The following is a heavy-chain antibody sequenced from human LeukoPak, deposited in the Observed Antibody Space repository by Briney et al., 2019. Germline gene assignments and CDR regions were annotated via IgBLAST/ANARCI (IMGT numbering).Heavy chain of an antibody. J-gene: IGHJ4*02. CDR3: ARGLSPRINMVRGVRPPFRGVFDY. Sequence: PSETLSLTCAVYGGSFSGYYWSWVRQPPGKGLEWIGEINHSGSTNYNPSLKSRVTISVDKSKNQFSLKLSSVTAADTAVYYCARGLSPRINMVRGVRPPFRGVFDYWGQGTLVTVSS. D-gene: IGHD3-10*01. CDR2: INHSGST. CDR1: GGSFSGYY. V-gene: IGHV4-34*01.